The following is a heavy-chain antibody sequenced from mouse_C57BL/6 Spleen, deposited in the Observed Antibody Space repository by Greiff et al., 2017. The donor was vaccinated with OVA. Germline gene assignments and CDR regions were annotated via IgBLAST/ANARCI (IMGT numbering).Heavy chain of an antibody. CDR3: ARDSSGYFFAY. CDR1: GYTFTSYW. CDR2: IHPNSGST. J-gene: IGHJ3*01. V-gene: IGHV1-64*01. D-gene: IGHD3-2*02. Sequence: QVQLQQPGAELVKPGASVKLSCKASGYTFTSYWMHWVKQRPGPGLEWIGMIHPNSGSTNYNEKFKSKATLTVDKSSSTAYMQLSSLTSEDSAVYYCARDSSGYFFAYWGQGTLVTVSA.